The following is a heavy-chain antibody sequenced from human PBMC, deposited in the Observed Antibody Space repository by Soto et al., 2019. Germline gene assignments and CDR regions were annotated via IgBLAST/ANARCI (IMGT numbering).Heavy chain of an antibody. Sequence: GASVKVSCKASGYTFISYGISWVRQAPGQGLEWMGWISAYNGNTNYAQKLQGRVTMTTDTSTSTAYMELRSLRSDDTAVYYCAREGARYDYWSGQSASYYYYGMDVWGQGTTVTVSS. CDR1: GYTFISYG. V-gene: IGHV1-18*01. J-gene: IGHJ6*02. CDR2: ISAYNGNT. CDR3: AREGARYDYWSGQSASYYYYGMDV. D-gene: IGHD3-3*01.